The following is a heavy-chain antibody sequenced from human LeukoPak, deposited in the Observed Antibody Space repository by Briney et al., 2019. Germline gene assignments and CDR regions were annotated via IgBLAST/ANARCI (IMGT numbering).Heavy chain of an antibody. V-gene: IGHV4-61*01. CDR1: GGSISSSSYY. Sequence: SETPSLTCTVSGGSISSSSYYWSWIRQPPGKGLEWIGYIYYSGSTNYNPSLKSRVTISVDTSKNQFSLKLSSVTAADTAVYYCARVSSGWTYYYYYYMDVWGKGTTVTVSS. CDR3: ARVSSGWTYYYYYYMDV. J-gene: IGHJ6*03. D-gene: IGHD6-19*01. CDR2: IYYSGST.